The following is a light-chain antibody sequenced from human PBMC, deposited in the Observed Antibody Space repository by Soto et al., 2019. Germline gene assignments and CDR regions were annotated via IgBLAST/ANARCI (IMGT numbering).Light chain of an antibody. CDR3: LQDYNYPFT. CDR2: GAS. V-gene: IGKV1-6*01. CDR1: QGIGDE. Sequence: IQMTQSPSSLSASVGDRVTITCQASQGIGDELGWYQQKPGKAPRLLIYGASTLQTGVASRFSGSGSATDFTLTISSLQPEDSAAYYCLQDYNYPFTFGQGTKVDIK. J-gene: IGKJ2*01.